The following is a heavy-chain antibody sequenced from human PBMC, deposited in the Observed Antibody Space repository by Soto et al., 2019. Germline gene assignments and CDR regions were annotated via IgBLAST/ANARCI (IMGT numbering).Heavy chain of an antibody. V-gene: IGHV3-21*01. CDR2: IISSSSYI. CDR3: ARQDGSGSYYQNQVDY. J-gene: IGHJ4*02. D-gene: IGHD3-10*01. Sequence: GGSLRLSCAASGFTFSSYSMNWVRQAPGKGLEWVSSIISSSSYIYYADSVKGRFTISRDNAKNSLYLQMNSLRAEDTAVYYCARQDGSGSYYQNQVDYWGQGTLVTVSS. CDR1: GFTFSSYS.